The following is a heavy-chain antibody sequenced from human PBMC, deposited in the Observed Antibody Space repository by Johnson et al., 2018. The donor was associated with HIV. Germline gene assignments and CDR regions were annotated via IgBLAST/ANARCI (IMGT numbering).Heavy chain of an antibody. CDR1: VFTFSNYA. V-gene: IGHV3-30-3*01. Sequence: QVQLVESGGGVVQPGRSLRLSCAASVFTFSNYAMHWVRQAPGKGLEWVAVISYDGNNKYYADSVKGRFTISRDNSKNTLYLQLNSLRAEDTAVYYCAKASDAFDIWGQGTMVTVSS. J-gene: IGHJ3*02. CDR2: ISYDGNNK. CDR3: AKASDAFDI.